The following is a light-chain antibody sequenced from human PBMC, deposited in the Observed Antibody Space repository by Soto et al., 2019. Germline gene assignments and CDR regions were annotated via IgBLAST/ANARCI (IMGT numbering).Light chain of an antibody. CDR1: SSDVGGYNY. J-gene: IGLJ2*01. Sequence: QSALTQPASVSGSPGQSITISCTGTSSDVGGYNYVSWYQQHPGKAPKLMIYDVSNRPSGVSNRFSGSKSGNTASLTISGLQAEDVADYYCSSYTSSSTPVVCGGGTKLTVL. CDR2: DVS. V-gene: IGLV2-14*01. CDR3: SSYTSSSTPVV.